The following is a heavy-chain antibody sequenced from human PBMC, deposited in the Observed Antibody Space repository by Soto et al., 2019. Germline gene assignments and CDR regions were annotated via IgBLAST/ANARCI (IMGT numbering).Heavy chain of an antibody. CDR1: GGTFSSYT. CDR2: IIPILGIA. D-gene: IGHD4-17*01. Sequence: QVQLVQSGAEVKKPGSSVKVSCKASGGTFSSYTISWVRQAPGQGLEWMGRIIPILGIANYAQKFQGRVTITADKSTSTAYMELSSLRSEDTAVYYCARAGLRWSTKTYGMDVWGQGTTVTVSS. V-gene: IGHV1-69*02. CDR3: ARAGLRWSTKTYGMDV. J-gene: IGHJ6*02.